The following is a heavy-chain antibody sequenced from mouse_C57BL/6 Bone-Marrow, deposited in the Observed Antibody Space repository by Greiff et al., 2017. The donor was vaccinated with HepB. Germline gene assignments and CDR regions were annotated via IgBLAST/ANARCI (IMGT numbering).Heavy chain of an antibody. CDR1: GYTFTSYW. D-gene: IGHD1-1*01. J-gene: IGHJ1*03. Sequence: VKLMQPGAELVKPGASVKLSCKASGYTFTSYWMHWVKQRPGRGLEWIGRIDPNSGGTKYNEKFKSKATLTVDKPSSTAYMQLSSLTSEDSAVYYCARCRHLLLRSYWYFDVWGTGTTVTVSS. CDR2: IDPNSGGT. CDR3: ARCRHLLLRSYWYFDV. V-gene: IGHV1-72*01.